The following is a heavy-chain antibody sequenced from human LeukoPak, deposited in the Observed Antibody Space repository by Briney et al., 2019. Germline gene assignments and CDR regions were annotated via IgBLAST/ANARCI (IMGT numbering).Heavy chain of an antibody. V-gene: IGHV3-23*01. CDR3: AKDYKIVVVVAATPFDY. Sequence: GGSLRLSCAASGFTFSSYAMSWVRQAPGKGLEWVSAISGSGGGTYYADSVKGRFTISRDNSKNTLYLQMNSLRAEDTAVYYCAKDYKIVVVVAATPFDYWGQGTLVTVSS. J-gene: IGHJ4*02. CDR2: ISGSGGGT. D-gene: IGHD2-15*01. CDR1: GFTFSSYA.